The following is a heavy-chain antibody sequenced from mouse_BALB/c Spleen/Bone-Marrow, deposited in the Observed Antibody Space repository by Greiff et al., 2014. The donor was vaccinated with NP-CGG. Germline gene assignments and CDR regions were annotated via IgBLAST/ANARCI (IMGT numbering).Heavy chain of an antibody. Sequence: EVQLQQSGPEVVKPGASVKISCKASGYSFTAYYIHWVKQSHVKSLEWIGRINPYNGDTSYHQNFKDRANLTVEKPSSRAYMEVHSLTSEDSAVYYRAIRTRAYYDPPLGFSYWGLGTLVTVSA. V-gene: IGHV1-26*01. J-gene: IGHJ3*01. CDR3: AIRTRAYYDPPLGFSY. CDR2: INPYNGDT. D-gene: IGHD2-4*01. CDR1: GYSFTAYY.